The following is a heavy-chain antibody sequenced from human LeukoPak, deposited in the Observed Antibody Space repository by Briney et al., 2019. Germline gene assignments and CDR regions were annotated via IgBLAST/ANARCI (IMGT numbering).Heavy chain of an antibody. CDR2: INHSGST. J-gene: IGHJ4*02. V-gene: IGHV4-34*01. D-gene: IGHD5-24*01. CDR1: GGSFSGYY. Sequence: SETLSLTCAVYGGSFSGYYWSWIRQPPGKGLEWIGEINHSGSTNYNPSLKSRVTISVDTSKNQFSLKLSSVTAADTAVYYCARGRRWLHLYYFDYWGQGTLVTVSS. CDR3: ARGRRWLHLYYFDY.